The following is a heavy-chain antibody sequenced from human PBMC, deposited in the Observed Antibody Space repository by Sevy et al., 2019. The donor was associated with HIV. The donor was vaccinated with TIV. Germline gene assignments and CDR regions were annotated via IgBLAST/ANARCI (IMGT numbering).Heavy chain of an antibody. Sequence: GGSLRLSCAASGFTFSDYYMTWIRQAPGKGLEWVSYISSGSTYINYADSVKGRFTISRDNAKSSLYLQMNSLRAEDTAVYYCVREAANVRYFDYWGQGTLVTVSS. V-gene: IGHV3-11*06. CDR1: GFTFSDYY. J-gene: IGHJ4*02. CDR3: VREAANVRYFDY. D-gene: IGHD3-10*02. CDR2: ISSGSTYI.